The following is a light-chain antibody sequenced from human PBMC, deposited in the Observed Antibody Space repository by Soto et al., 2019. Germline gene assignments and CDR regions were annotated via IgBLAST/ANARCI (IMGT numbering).Light chain of an antibody. V-gene: IGKV1-9*01. J-gene: IGKJ1*01. CDR1: QGIRSY. CDR2: IAS. Sequence: DIQLTQSPSFLSASVGDRVTITCRASQGIRSYLAWYQQKPGRAPKLLMYIASTLQTGVPSRFSGSGSGTEFTLTITSLQPEDFATYYCQQLKSYPQTFGQGTKVDIK. CDR3: QQLKSYPQT.